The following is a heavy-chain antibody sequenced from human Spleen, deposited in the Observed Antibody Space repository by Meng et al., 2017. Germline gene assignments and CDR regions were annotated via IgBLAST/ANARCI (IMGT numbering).Heavy chain of an antibody. CDR3: RRGSGGSV. J-gene: IGHJ1*01. V-gene: IGHV4-4*02. D-gene: IGHD3-10*01. CDR2: IPHRGSS. Sequence: QVQLQESGPGLVKPSGTLSLTCAVSGGSITNHNWCGCVRHPPGRGLELSGVIPHRGSSDYPPSIKSRVSMAIDKSKNQFFQKLTSVTAADTAVYHCRRGSGGSVWGQGTLVTVSS. CDR1: GGSITNHNW.